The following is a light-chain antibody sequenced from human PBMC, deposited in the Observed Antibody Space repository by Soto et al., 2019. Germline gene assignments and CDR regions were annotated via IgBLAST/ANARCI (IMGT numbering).Light chain of an antibody. CDR2: EGS. Sequence: QSALTQPASVSGSPGQSISISSTGTSSDVGSYNLVSWYQQHPGKAPKLMIYEGSKRPSGVSNRFSGSKSGNTASLTISGLQAEDEADYYCCSYAGSSTHAVFGGGTQLTVL. CDR3: CSYAGSSTHAV. CDR1: SSDVGSYNL. J-gene: IGLJ7*01. V-gene: IGLV2-23*01.